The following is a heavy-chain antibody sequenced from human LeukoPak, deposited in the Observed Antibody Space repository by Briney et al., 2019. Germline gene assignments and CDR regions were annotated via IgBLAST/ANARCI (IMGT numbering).Heavy chain of an antibody. CDR3: ARTGRGYSGYVGY. J-gene: IGHJ4*02. Sequence: PSETLSLTCTGSGGSISSSSYYWGWIRQPPGKGLEWIGSIYYSGSTYYNPSLKSRVTISVDTSKNQFSLKLSSVTAADTAVYYCARTGRGYSGYVGYWGQGTLVTVSS. D-gene: IGHD5-12*01. CDR2: IYYSGST. V-gene: IGHV4-39*01. CDR1: GGSISSSSYY.